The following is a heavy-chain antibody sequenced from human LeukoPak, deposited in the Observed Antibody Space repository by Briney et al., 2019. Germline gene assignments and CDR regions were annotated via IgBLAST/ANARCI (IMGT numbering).Heavy chain of an antibody. CDR2: INHSGST. CDR3: ARVTQYDFWSGYYPGIDY. D-gene: IGHD3-3*01. J-gene: IGHJ4*02. Sequence: KASETLSLTCAVYGGSFSGYYWSWIRQPPGKGLEWVGEINHSGSTNYNPSLKRRATISVDASKNQISLKLNCAAAADKAVYYCARVTQYDFWSGYYPGIDYWGQGTLVTVSS. CDR1: GGSFSGYY. V-gene: IGHV4-34*01.